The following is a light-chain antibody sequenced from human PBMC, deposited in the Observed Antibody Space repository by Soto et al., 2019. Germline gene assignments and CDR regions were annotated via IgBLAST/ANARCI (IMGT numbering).Light chain of an antibody. CDR2: ANN. V-gene: IGLV1-40*01. Sequence: QSMLTQPPSVSGAPGQRVTISCTGRSSNIGAGYDVHWYQQLPGTAPKLLIYANNYRPSGVPDRFSGSKSGTSASLAITGLQAEDEADYYCQSYDSSLSGYVFGTGTKVTVL. CDR1: SSNIGAGYD. J-gene: IGLJ1*01. CDR3: QSYDSSLSGYV.